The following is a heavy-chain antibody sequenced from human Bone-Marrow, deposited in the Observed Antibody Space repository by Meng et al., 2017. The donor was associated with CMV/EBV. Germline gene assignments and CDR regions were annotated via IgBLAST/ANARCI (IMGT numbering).Heavy chain of an antibody. V-gene: IGHV3-49*04. Sequence: GGSLRLSCTASGFTFGDYAMSWVRQAPGKGLEWVGFIRSKAYGGTTEYAASVKGRFTISRDDSKSIAYLQMNSLKTEDTAVYYCTRAFPVGADYWGQGTLVTVSS. CDR3: TRAFPVGADY. CDR1: GFTFGDYA. J-gene: IGHJ4*02. D-gene: IGHD1-26*01. CDR2: IRSKAYGGTT.